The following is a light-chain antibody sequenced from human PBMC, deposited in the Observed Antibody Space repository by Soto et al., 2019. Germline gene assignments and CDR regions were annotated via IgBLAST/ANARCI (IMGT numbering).Light chain of an antibody. CDR1: GSDVGAYRY. V-gene: IGLV2-14*01. CDR2: DVS. CDR3: DSYTRSSPYA. Sequence: QSVLTQPASVSGSPGQSITISCTGTGSDVGAYRYVSWYQQHPGQAPKLIIYDVSNRPSGVSDRFSGSKSGNTASLTISGLQSEDEADYYCDSYTRSSPYAFGTGTKVTVL. J-gene: IGLJ1*01.